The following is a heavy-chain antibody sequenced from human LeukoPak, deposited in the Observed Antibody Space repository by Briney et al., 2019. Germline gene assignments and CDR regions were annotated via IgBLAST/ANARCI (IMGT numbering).Heavy chain of an antibody. V-gene: IGHV3-21*01. CDR1: GFTFSSYW. Sequence: PGGSLRLSCAASGFTFSSYWMHWVRQAPGKGLEWVSSISSSSSYIYYADSVEGRFTISRDNAKNSLYLQMNSLRAEDTAVYYCARDNVAGYYDILTGSAPDYWGQGPWSPSPQ. D-gene: IGHD3-9*01. CDR3: ARDNVAGYYDILTGSAPDY. CDR2: ISSSSSYI. J-gene: IGHJ4*02.